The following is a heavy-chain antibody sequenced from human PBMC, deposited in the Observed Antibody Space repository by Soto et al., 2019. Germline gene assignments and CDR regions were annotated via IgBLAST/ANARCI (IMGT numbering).Heavy chain of an antibody. CDR1: GGSISSGGYS. J-gene: IGHJ5*02. CDR2: IYHSGST. CDR3: ARVPGP. V-gene: IGHV4-30-2*01. Sequence: QLQLQESGSRLVKPSQTLSLTCAVSGGSISSGGYSWSWIRQPPGKGLEWIGYIYHSGSTYYNPSLKSRVTISVDRSKNQFSLKPSCVTAADTAVYCCARVPGPWGQGTLVTASS.